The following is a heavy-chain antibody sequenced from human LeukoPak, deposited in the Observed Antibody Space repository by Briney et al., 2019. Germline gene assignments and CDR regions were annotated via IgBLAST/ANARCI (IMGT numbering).Heavy chain of an antibody. J-gene: IGHJ5*02. Sequence: GASVKVSCKASGYTFTAYYMHWVRQAPGQGLEWMGWINPNSGVTNYAQKFQGRITMTRDTSISTAYMELSRLTSDDRAVYYCARYRNWFDPWGQGTLVTVSS. V-gene: IGHV1-2*02. CDR2: INPNSGVT. CDR1: GYTFTAYY. CDR3: ARYRNWFDP. D-gene: IGHD3-16*02.